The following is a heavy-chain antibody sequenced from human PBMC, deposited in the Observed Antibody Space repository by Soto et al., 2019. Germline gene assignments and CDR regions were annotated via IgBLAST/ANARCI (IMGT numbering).Heavy chain of an antibody. J-gene: IGHJ4*02. CDR1: GDSVSGNSAS. D-gene: IGHD6-13*01. V-gene: IGHV6-1*01. CDR3: ARGPPAAGTDFDS. CDR2: TYYRSKWYN. Sequence: SQTLSLTCAISGDSVSGNSASWNWIRQSPSRGLEWLGRTYYRSKWYNDYAVSVKSRITINSDTSKNQFSVQLSSVTPEDTAVYYCARGPPAAGTDFDSWGQGTLVTVSS.